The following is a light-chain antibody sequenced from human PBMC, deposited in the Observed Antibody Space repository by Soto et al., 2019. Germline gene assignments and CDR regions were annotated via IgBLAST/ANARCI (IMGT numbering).Light chain of an antibody. V-gene: IGLV2-14*03. J-gene: IGLJ1*01. CDR3: NSYTSSGSLGGV. CDR2: DVS. Sequence: QPALTQPASVSGSPGQSITISCTGTSSDVGGYDYVSWYQQHPGKAPKLMIYDVSNRPSGVSNRFSGSKSDNTASLTISGLQAEDEADYYCNSYTSSGSLGGVFGSGTKVTVL. CDR1: SSDVGGYDY.